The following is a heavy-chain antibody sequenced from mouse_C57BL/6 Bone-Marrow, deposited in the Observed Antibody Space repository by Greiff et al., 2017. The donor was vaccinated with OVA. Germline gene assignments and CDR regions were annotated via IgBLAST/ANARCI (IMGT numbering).Heavy chain of an antibody. CDR1: GYTFTSYW. Sequence: QVQLQQPGAELVKPGASVKLSCKASGYTFTSYWMHWVKQRPGQGLEWIGMIHPNSGSTNYNEKFKSKATLTVDKSSSTAYMQLSSLTSEDSAVYYCERPRRRAMDYWGQGTSVTVSS. J-gene: IGHJ4*01. V-gene: IGHV1-64*01. CDR2: IHPNSGST. CDR3: ERPRRRAMDY.